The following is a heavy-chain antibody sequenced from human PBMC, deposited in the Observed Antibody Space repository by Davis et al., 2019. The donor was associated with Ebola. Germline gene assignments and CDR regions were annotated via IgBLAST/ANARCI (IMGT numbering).Heavy chain of an antibody. CDR2: ISALNGHT. D-gene: IGHD3-10*01. J-gene: IGHJ4*02. Sequence: AASVKVSCKASGYTFTSYGVSWMRQAPGQGLEWMGWISALNGHTNYAQKLQGRVTMTTDTSTNTAHMELRSLTTDDTAVYYCARAASSLLNDYWGQGTLVTVSS. V-gene: IGHV1-18*01. CDR3: ARAASSLLNDY. CDR1: GYTFTSYG.